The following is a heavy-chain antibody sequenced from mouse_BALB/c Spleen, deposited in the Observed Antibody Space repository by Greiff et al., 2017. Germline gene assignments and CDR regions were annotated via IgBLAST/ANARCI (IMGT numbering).Heavy chain of an antibody. Sequence: QVHVKQSGPELVRPGVSVKISCKGSGYTFTDYAMHWVKQSHAKSLEWIGVISTYYGNTNYNQKFKGKATMTVDKSSSTAYMELARLTSEDSAIYYCARGEMDYWGQGTSVTVSS. CDR2: ISTYYGNT. CDR3: ARGEMDY. V-gene: IGHV1-67*01. CDR1: GYTFTDYA. J-gene: IGHJ4*01.